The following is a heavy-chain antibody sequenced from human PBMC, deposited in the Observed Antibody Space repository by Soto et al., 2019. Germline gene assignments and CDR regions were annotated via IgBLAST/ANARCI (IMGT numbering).Heavy chain of an antibody. CDR1: GFIFSSYG. CDR2: ILYDGSKE. V-gene: IGHV3-33*05. J-gene: IGHJ4*02. CDR3: VRDGGDFDY. Sequence: QVPLVESGGGVVQPGRSLRLSCAASGFIFSSYGIHWVRQAPGKGLEWVAIILYDGSKEYYADSVKGRFTISRDDSKNMVYLQMNSLRGEDTAVYYCVRDGGDFDYWGQGTLVTVSS. D-gene: IGHD3-10*01.